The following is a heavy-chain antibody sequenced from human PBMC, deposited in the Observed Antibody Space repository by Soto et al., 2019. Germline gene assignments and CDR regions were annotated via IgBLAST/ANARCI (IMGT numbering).Heavy chain of an antibody. J-gene: IGHJ6*02. CDR1: GFTFISYA. D-gene: IGHD4-17*01. Sequence: LRLSCAASGFTFISYAMSWVRQAPGKGLEWVSAISGSGGSTYYADSVKGRFTISRDNSKNTLYLQMNSLRAEDTAVYYCAKDRVTTDGMDVWGQGTTVTVSS. V-gene: IGHV3-23*01. CDR3: AKDRVTTDGMDV. CDR2: ISGSGGST.